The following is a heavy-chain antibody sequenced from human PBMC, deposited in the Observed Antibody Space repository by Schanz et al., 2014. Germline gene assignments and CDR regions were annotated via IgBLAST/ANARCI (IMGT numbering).Heavy chain of an antibody. CDR3: ARIGGSVFDY. CDR1: GFAFSSYG. D-gene: IGHD3-10*01. V-gene: IGHV3-7*03. J-gene: IGHJ4*02. Sequence: EVQLLESGGGLVQPGGSLRLSCLASGFAFSSYGMNWLRQAPGKGLEWVANIKKDGSEKYYVDSVKGRFTISRDNSKNSLYLQMNSLRAEDTAVYYCARIGGSVFDYWAQGTLVTVSS. CDR2: IKKDGSEK.